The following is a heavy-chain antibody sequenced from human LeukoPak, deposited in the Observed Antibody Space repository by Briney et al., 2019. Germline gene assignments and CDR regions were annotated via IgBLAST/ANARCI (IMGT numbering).Heavy chain of an antibody. D-gene: IGHD3-10*01. J-gene: IGHJ3*01. Sequence: SGGSLRLSCAASGFTFSSHWMHWVRHAPGKGLVWVSRINKGGSSTDYADSVKGRFTISRDNAKNNLHLQMNSLRAEDTAVYFCTREGPRGNDAFDVWGQGTMVTVSS. CDR2: INKGGSST. CDR1: GFTFSSHW. CDR3: TREGPRGNDAFDV. V-gene: IGHV3-74*01.